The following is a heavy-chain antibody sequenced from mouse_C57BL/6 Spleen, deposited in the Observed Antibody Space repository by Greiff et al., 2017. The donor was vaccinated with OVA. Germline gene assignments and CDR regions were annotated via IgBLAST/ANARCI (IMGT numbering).Heavy chain of an antibody. V-gene: IGHV1-50*01. Sequence: QVQLQQPGAELVKPGASVKLSCKASGYTFTSYWMQWVKQRPGQGLEWIGEIDPSDSYTNYNQKFKGKATLTVDTSSSTAYMQLSSLTSEDSAVYYCARERSWGYWGQGTTLTVSS. CDR2: IDPSDSYT. CDR1: GYTFTSYW. D-gene: IGHD4-1*01. J-gene: IGHJ2*01. CDR3: ARERSWGY.